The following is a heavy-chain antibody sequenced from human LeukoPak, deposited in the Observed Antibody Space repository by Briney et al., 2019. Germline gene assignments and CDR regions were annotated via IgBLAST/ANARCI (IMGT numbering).Heavy chain of an antibody. V-gene: IGHV4-4*02. D-gene: IGHD6-13*01. CDR1: GGSISSSNW. Sequence: SETLSLTCAVSGGSISSSNWWSWVRQPPGKGLEWIGSIYHSGSTYYNPSLKSRVTISVDTSKNQFSLKLSSVTAADTAVYYCARLAAAGLISYWGQGTLVTVSS. CDR3: ARLAAAGLISY. J-gene: IGHJ4*02. CDR2: IYHSGST.